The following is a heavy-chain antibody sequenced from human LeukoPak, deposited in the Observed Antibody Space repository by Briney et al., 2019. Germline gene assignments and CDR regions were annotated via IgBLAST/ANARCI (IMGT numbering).Heavy chain of an antibody. CDR1: GFSVTSNY. Sequence: TGGSLRLSCAASGFSVTSNYMSWVRQAPGKGLEWVSVMYGGGTTYYAASVKGRFTFSRDSSKNTMYLQINSLRAEDTAVYYCARASRGTFPDYWGQGTLVTVSS. J-gene: IGHJ4*02. CDR2: MYGGGTT. V-gene: IGHV3-53*01. CDR3: ARASRGTFPDY. D-gene: IGHD3-16*01.